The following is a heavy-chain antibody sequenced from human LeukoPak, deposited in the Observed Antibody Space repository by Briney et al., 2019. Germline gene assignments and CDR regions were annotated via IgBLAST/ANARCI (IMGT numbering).Heavy chain of an antibody. CDR1: GGSISSYY. V-gene: IGHV4-59*08. J-gene: IGHJ4*02. CDR2: IYGSGST. CDR3: ARNVGRYSHDS. D-gene: IGHD6-19*01. Sequence: SETLSLTCTVSGGSISSYYWSWIRQPPGKGLEWIGYIYGSGSTHYDPSLRSRVTISEDTSKNQFSLKLTSVTAADTAVYYCARNVGRYSHDSWGQGTLVTVSS.